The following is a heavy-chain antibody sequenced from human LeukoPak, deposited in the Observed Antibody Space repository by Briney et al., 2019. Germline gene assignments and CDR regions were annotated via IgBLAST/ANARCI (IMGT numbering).Heavy chain of an antibody. CDR2: ITSSSSYI. Sequence: GGSLRLSCAASGFTFSSYSMNWVRQAPGKGLEWVSSITSSSSYIYYADSVKGRFTISRDNAKNSLYLQMNSLRAEDTAVYYCARDPGVAGPYYFDYWGQGTLVTVSS. D-gene: IGHD6-19*01. J-gene: IGHJ4*02. CDR1: GFTFSSYS. CDR3: ARDPGVAGPYYFDY. V-gene: IGHV3-21*01.